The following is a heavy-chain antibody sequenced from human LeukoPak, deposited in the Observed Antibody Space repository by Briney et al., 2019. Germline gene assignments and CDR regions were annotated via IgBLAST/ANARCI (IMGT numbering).Heavy chain of an antibody. CDR2: MNTNTGNP. D-gene: IGHD3-10*01. Sequence: ASLKVSCKVSGYTFTSYDINWVRQATGHGRKWMGWMNTNTGNPTYAQGFTGRFVFSLDTTVSTAYLQISSLKAEDTCVYYCTYGSGSYYNVIDWFDPWGQGTLVTVSS. V-gene: IGHV7-4-1*02. CDR3: TYGSGSYYNVIDWFDP. J-gene: IGHJ5*02. CDR1: GYTFTSYD.